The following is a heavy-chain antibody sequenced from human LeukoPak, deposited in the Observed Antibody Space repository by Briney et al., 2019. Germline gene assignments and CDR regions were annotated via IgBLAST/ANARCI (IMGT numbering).Heavy chain of an antibody. D-gene: IGHD3-22*01. CDR1: GGSISRYY. Sequence: SETLSLTCSISGGSISRYYWSWIRQPPGKGLEWIGYIYHSGSTNSNPSLKTRLTISLDTSNKEVSLKLSSVTAADTAVYYCASWSPQVVVTLVDYWGQGTLVTVSS. J-gene: IGHJ4*02. V-gene: IGHV4-4*08. CDR3: ASWSPQVVVTLVDY. CDR2: IYHSGST.